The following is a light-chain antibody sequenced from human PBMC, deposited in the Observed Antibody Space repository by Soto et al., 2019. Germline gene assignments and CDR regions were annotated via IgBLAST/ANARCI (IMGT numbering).Light chain of an antibody. V-gene: IGKV1-5*03. CDR1: QSISSW. Sequence: DIQMTQSPSTLSASVGDRVTITCRASQSISSWLAWYQQKPGKAPRLLIYKASSLESGVPSRFSGSGSGTEFTLTISSLQPDDFATYYRQQYNSYCTFGQGTKV. CDR2: KAS. CDR3: QQYNSYCT. J-gene: IGKJ1*01.